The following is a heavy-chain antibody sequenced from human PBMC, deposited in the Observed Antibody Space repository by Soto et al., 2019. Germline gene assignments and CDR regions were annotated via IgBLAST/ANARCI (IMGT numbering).Heavy chain of an antibody. D-gene: IGHD2-2*01. CDR1: GGTFSSYA. V-gene: IGHV1-69*13. CDR3: ARARQPQLYNWFDP. Sequence: SVKVSCKASGGTFSSYAISWVRQAPGQGLKWMGGIIPIFGTANYAQKFQGRVTITADESPSTAYMELSSLSSEDTAVYYCARARQPQLYNWFDPWGQGTLVTVS. J-gene: IGHJ5*02. CDR2: IIPIFGTA.